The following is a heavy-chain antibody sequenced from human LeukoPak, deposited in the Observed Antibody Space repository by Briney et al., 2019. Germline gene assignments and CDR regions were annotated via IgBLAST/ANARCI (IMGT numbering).Heavy chain of an antibody. CDR1: GFTFSSYG. Sequence: PGGSLRLSCAASGFTFSSYGMHWVRQAPGKGLEWVAFIRYDGSNKYYADSVKGRFTISRDNSKNTLYLQMNSLRAEDTAVYYCAKVPTTVTFYHYYYGMDVWGQGTTVTVSS. J-gene: IGHJ6*02. V-gene: IGHV3-30*02. D-gene: IGHD4-17*01. CDR2: IRYDGSNK. CDR3: AKVPTTVTFYHYYYGMDV.